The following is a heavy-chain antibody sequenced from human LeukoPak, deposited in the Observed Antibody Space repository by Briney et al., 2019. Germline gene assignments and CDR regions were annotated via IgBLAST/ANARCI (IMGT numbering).Heavy chain of an antibody. J-gene: IGHJ4*02. CDR1: AFTFSISA. CDR3: TMYSNSAGYDY. V-gene: IGHV3-73*01. D-gene: IGHD6-6*01. Sequence: GGSLRLSCEASAFTFSISAMHWVRQAPGKGLEWVGRIRSKPNSYATAYAASVKGRFTTSRDDSRNTAYLQMNSLKTEDTAVYYCTMYSNSAGYDYWGQGTLVTVSS. CDR2: IRSKPNSYAT.